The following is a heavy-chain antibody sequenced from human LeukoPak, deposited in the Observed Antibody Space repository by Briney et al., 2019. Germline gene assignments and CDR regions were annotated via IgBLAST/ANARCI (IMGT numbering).Heavy chain of an antibody. CDR1: GYTFTSYG. Sequence: ASVKVSCKASGYTFTSYGISWVRQAPGQGLEWMGWINPNSGDTKYAQKFQDRVTMTRDTSISTACMELFSLRSDDTAVYYCVRAGYSSSWYLYFWGQGTLVTVSS. D-gene: IGHD6-13*01. V-gene: IGHV1-2*02. CDR2: INPNSGDT. CDR3: VRAGYSSSWYLYF. J-gene: IGHJ4*02.